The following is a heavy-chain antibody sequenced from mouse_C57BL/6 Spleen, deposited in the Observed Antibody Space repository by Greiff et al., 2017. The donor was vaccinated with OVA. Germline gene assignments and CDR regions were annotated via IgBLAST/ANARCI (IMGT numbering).Heavy chain of an antibody. J-gene: IGHJ1*03. Sequence: EVQLQQSGPELVKPGASVKISCKASGYTFTDYYMNWVKQSHGKSLEWIGDINPNNGGTSYNQKFKGKATLTVDKSSSTAYMELRSLTSEDSAVYYCARSIDADCYCDDWGKGTAVTVSS. CDR1: GYTFTDYY. CDR3: ARSIDADCYCDD. D-gene: IGHD2-3*01. CDR2: INPNNGGT. V-gene: IGHV1-26*01.